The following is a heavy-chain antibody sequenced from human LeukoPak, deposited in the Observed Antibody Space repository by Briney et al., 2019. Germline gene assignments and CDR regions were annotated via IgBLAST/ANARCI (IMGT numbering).Heavy chain of an antibody. CDR3: AKDGRGWSSIDY. Sequence: PGGSLRLSCAASGFTFSSYAMSWVRQAPGKGLEWVSAISGSGGSTYYADSVKGRFTISRDNSKNTLYLRMNSLRAEDTAVYYCAKDGRGWSSIDYWGQGTLVTVSS. J-gene: IGHJ4*02. CDR2: ISGSGGST. V-gene: IGHV3-23*01. CDR1: GFTFSSYA. D-gene: IGHD6-19*01.